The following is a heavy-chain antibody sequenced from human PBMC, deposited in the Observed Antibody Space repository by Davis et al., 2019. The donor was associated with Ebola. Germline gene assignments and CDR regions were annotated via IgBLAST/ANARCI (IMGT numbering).Heavy chain of an antibody. CDR3: AKDFGYYYGMDV. Sequence: GESLKISCAASGFTFSSYAMSWVRQAPGKGLEWVSAISGSGGSTYYADSVKGRFTISRDNSKNTLYLQMNSLRAEDTAVYYCAKDFGYYYGMDVWGQGTTVTVSS. V-gene: IGHV3-23*01. J-gene: IGHJ6*02. CDR1: GFTFSSYA. D-gene: IGHD3-10*01. CDR2: ISGSGGST.